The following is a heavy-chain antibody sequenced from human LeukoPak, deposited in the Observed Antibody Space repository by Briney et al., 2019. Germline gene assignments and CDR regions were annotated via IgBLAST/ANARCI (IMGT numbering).Heavy chain of an antibody. J-gene: IGHJ6*04. Sequence: GGSLRLSCAASGFTFSSYEMNWVRQAPGKGLEWVSYISSSGSTIYYADSVKGRFTLSRDKAKNSLYPQMNSLRAEDTAVYYCAELGITMIGGVWGKGTTVTISS. D-gene: IGHD3-10*02. V-gene: IGHV3-48*03. CDR1: GFTFSSYE. CDR3: AELGITMIGGV. CDR2: ISSSGSTI.